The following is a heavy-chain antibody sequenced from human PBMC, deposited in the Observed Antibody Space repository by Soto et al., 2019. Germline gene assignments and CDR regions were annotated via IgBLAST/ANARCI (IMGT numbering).Heavy chain of an antibody. D-gene: IGHD6-13*01. CDR3: ARDWIAAAGTSWFDP. CDR2: INAGNGNT. J-gene: IGHJ5*02. Sequence: QVQLVQSGAEEKKPGASVKVSCKASGYTFTSHAMHWVRQAPGQRLEWMGWINAGNGNTKYSQKFQGRVTNTTDTSASTAYREVSSLRSEDTAVYYCARDWIAAAGTSWFDPWGQGTLVTVSS. CDR1: GYTFTSHA. V-gene: IGHV1-3*05.